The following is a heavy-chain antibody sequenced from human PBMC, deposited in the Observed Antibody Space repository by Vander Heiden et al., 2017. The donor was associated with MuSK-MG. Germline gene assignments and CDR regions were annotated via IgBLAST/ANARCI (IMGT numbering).Heavy chain of an antibody. CDR3: AKDGVATRTYFDY. CDR1: GFPFSSYA. J-gene: IGHJ4*02. CDR2: ISGSGGST. V-gene: IGHV3-23*01. Sequence: EVQLLESGGGLVQPGGSLRLSCAASGFPFSSYAMSWVRQAPGKGLEWVSAISGSGGSTYYADSVKGRFTISRDNSKNTLYLQMNSLRAEDTAVYYCAKDGVATRTYFDYWGQGTLDTVSS. D-gene: IGHD5-12*01.